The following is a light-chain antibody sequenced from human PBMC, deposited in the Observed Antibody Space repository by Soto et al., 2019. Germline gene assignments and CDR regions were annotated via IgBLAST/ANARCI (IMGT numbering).Light chain of an antibody. Sequence: EIVMTQSPLSLSVTPGEPASISCRASQSLLHSNGYNYLDWYVQKPGQSPQLLINLASNRAPGVTDNFSGSGTGTDFTLNIRRVEAEDVGIYYCMQALQTPWTFGQGTKVEVK. CDR2: LAS. V-gene: IGKV2-28*01. J-gene: IGKJ1*01. CDR3: MQALQTPWT. CDR1: QSLLHSNGYNY.